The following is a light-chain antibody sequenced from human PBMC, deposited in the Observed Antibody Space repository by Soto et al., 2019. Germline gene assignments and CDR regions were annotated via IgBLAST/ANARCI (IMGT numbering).Light chain of an antibody. CDR3: CSYRSSRTWV. Sequence: QSALTQPASVSGSPGQSITISCTGTSSDIGSYNYVSWYQHYPGKAPRLLIYEVTNRPSGVSNRFSGSKSGNTASLTISGXXXXXXXXYYCCSYRSSRTWVFGGGTKLTVL. J-gene: IGLJ3*02. CDR1: SSDIGSYNY. CDR2: EVT. V-gene: IGLV2-14*01.